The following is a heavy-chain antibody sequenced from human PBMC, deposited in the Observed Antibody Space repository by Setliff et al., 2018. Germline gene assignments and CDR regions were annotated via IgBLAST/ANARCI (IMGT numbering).Heavy chain of an antibody. D-gene: IGHD3-10*01. J-gene: IGHJ6*03. CDR3: ARDRSTVIRGVTSFFYYYMDV. CDR2: TFYSDXA. V-gene: IGHV4-59*11. Sequence: KPSETLSLTCTVSGGSIGPHYWSWIRQAPGKGLEWIGHTFYSDXAKYNPXLESRAAIXXDASKNQFSLKLRSVTAADTAVYYCARDRSTVIRGVTSFFYYYMDVWGGGTTVTVSS. CDR1: GGSIGPHY.